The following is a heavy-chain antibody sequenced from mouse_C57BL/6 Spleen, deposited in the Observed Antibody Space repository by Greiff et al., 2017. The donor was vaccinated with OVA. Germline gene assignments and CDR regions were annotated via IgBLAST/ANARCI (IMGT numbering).Heavy chain of an antibody. J-gene: IGHJ4*01. V-gene: IGHV1-39*01. CDR1: GYSFTDYN. Sequence: VQLKQSGPELVKPGASVKISCKASGYSFTDYNMNWVKQSNGTSLEWIGVINPHYGTTSHNQKFTGKATLTVDQSASTAYMQLNSRTSDDSAVYYCARTVYSPMDYWGQGTSVTVSS. CDR2: INPHYGTT. CDR3: ARTVYSPMDY. D-gene: IGHD1-1*01.